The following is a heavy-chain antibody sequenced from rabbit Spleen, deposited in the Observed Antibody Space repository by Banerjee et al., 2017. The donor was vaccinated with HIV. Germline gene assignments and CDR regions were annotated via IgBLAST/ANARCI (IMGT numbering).Heavy chain of an antibody. CDR1: GFSFSDRDV. CDR3: ARDAGSGHYIDAYFDL. V-gene: IGHV1S45*01. J-gene: IGHJ4*01. Sequence: QEQLVESGGGLVQPEGSLTLTCKASGFSFSDRDVMCWVRQAPGKGLEWIACIDVGKRGSTYYATWAKGRFTISKTSSTTVTLQMTSLTVADTATYFCARDAGSGHYIDAYFDLWGQGTLVTVS. CDR2: IDVGKRGST. D-gene: IGHD8-1*01.